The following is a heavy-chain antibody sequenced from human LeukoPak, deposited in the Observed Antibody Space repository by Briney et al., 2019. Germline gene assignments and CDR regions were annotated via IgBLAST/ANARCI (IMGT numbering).Heavy chain of an antibody. Sequence: ASVKVSCTASGYTFTGYYMHWVRHVPGQGLEWMGRINPNSGGTNYAQKFQGRVTMTRDTSISTDYMELSRLRSDDTAVYYCARDFGQWLLPDAFDIWGQGTMVTVSS. CDR1: GYTFTGYY. CDR3: ARDFGQWLLPDAFDI. CDR2: INPNSGGT. D-gene: IGHD6-19*01. V-gene: IGHV1-2*06. J-gene: IGHJ3*02.